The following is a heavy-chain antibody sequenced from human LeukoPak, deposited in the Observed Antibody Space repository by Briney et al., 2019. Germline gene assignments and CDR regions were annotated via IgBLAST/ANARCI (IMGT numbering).Heavy chain of an antibody. CDR2: INYSGRT. Sequence: SEALSLTCTVSGGSIRTYYWSWIRQLPGKGPEWMASINYSGRTKYNPSVQRRVTISLDTSKNLISLQLISMTAADTAAYYCARLVDYDNSGDPDIFDIWGQGTTVIVSS. V-gene: IGHV4-59*01. J-gene: IGHJ3*02. CDR3: ARLVDYDNSGDPDIFDI. D-gene: IGHD3-22*01. CDR1: GGSIRTYY.